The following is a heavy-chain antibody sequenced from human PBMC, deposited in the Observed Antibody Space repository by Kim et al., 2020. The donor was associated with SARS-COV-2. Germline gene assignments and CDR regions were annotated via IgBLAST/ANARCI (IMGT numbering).Heavy chain of an antibody. CDR3: ARNRATPSDTFCFYA. CDR2: IHAGSGNT. D-gene: IGHD3-16*01. V-gene: IGHV1-3*01. J-gene: IGHJ6*03. CDR1: GYTFTTYA. Sequence: ASVKVSCKASGYTFTTYAIHWIRQAPGQRLEWMGWIHAGSGNTKYSQNFQDRVTITRDTSVTTAYMELSGLRSEDTALYYCARNRATPSDTFCFYAWGNG.